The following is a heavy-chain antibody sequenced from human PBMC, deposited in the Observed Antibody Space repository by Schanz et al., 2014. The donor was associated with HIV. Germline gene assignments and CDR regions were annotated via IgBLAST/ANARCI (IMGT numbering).Heavy chain of an antibody. Sequence: EVQLLESGGDLAQPGDSLRLSCVASGFVFRDFAMAWVRQAPGKGLEWVSAVTNSGSYVNYADSVKGRFTMSRDNSKNTLSLQMDSLRVDDTAIYYCAKEAVTTCFDYWGQGTLVTVSS. J-gene: IGHJ4*02. D-gene: IGHD4-4*01. V-gene: IGHV3-23*01. CDR2: VTNSGSYV. CDR1: GFVFRDFA. CDR3: AKEAVTTCFDY.